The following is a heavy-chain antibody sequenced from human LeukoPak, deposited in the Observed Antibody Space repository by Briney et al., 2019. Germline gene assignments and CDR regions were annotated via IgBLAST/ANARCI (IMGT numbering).Heavy chain of an antibody. CDR3: ARGDYYYDSSGYYRFNWFDP. J-gene: IGHJ5*02. CDR1: GGSISSSSYY. D-gene: IGHD3-22*01. Sequence: SETLSLTCTVSGGSISSSSYYWGWIRQPPGKGLEWIGYIYHSGSTYYNPSLKGRVTISVDRSKNQFSLKLSSVTAADTAVYYCARGDYYYDSSGYYRFNWFDPWGQGTLVTVSS. V-gene: IGHV4-30-2*01. CDR2: IYHSGST.